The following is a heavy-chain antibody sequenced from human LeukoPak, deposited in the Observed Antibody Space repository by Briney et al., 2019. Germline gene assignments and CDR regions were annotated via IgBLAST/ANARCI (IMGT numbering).Heavy chain of an antibody. CDR2: FDPEDGEDGET. CDR3: AMTDRYAGRPFDY. J-gene: IGHJ4*02. Sequence: ASVKVSCKVSGYSLIEVAMHWVRQAPGKGLEWVGSFDPEDGEDGETHYAQKFQGRATMTEDASTDTAYMELTSLSSEDTALYYCAMTDRYAGRPFDYWGQGTLVTVSS. CDR1: GYSLIEVA. V-gene: IGHV1-24*01. D-gene: IGHD3-9*01.